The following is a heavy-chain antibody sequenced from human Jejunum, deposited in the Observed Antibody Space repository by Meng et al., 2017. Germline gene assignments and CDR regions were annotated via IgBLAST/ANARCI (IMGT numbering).Heavy chain of an antibody. CDR3: AREWSGSFRHFDY. J-gene: IGHJ4*02. V-gene: IGHV4-4*02. CDR1: GGSISSSDW. CDR2: IHHSGST. Sequence: QVRRQESGPGLLKPSGTLSLTCGVSGGSISSSDWWSWVRQPPGKGLEWIGEIHHSGSTNYNPSLKSRVTISVDKSKNQFSLKLSSVTAADTAVYYCAREWSGSFRHFDYWGQGTLVTVSS. D-gene: IGHD3-16*02.